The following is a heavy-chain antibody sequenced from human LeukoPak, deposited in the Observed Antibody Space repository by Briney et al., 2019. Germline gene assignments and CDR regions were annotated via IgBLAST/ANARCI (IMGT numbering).Heavy chain of an antibody. V-gene: IGHV3-23*01. CDR2: LSGSGGST. CDR3: AKDTKFGVVTLFGF. Sequence: PGRSMRRCCSASGFNSSSYAISWVPYSSEPSLDWISILSGSGGSTYYADSVKGRFTISRDNSKNTLYLQMNSLRVEDTAIYYCAKDTKFGVVTLFGFWGHGVLVTVSS. D-gene: IGHD3-3*01. CDR1: GFNSSSYA. J-gene: IGHJ4*01.